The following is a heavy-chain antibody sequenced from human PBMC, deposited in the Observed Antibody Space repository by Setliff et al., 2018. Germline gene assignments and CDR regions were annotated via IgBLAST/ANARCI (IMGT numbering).Heavy chain of an antibody. V-gene: IGHV3-7*03. J-gene: IGHJ3*02. Sequence: ETLSLTCAVYGGSFSDYYWSWVRQAPGKGLEWVANIKGDGSEKFYLDSVKGRFTISRDNAKNSLYLQMNSLRAEDTAVYYCARDRISRYYDSGAHAFDIWGQGTMVTVSS. CDR3: ARDRISRYYDSGAHAFDI. CDR2: IKGDGSEK. CDR1: GGSFSDYY. D-gene: IGHD3-22*01.